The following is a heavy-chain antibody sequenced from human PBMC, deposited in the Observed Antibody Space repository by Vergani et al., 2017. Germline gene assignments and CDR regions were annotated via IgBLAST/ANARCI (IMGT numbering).Heavy chain of an antibody. Sequence: QVQLVQSGAEVKKPGASVKVSCKASGYTFTSYGISWVRQAPGQGLEWMGWISAYNGNTNYAQKLQGRVTMTTDTSTSTAYMELRSLRSDDTAVYYCVKNSLPAAIRGWNDAFDIWGQGTMVTVSS. V-gene: IGHV1-18*01. CDR2: ISAYNGNT. CDR1: GYTFTSYG. J-gene: IGHJ3*02. D-gene: IGHD2-2*01. CDR3: VKNSLPAAIRGWNDAFDI.